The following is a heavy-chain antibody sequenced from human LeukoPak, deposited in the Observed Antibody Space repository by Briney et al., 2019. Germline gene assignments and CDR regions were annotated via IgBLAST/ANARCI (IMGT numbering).Heavy chain of an antibody. J-gene: IGHJ4*02. V-gene: IGHV1-69-2*01. Sequence: ASVMVSCKASGYTFSDHYIHWVQHAPGKGPEGMGHVDPEDGGIRYAEKFQGRVTITADTSTDTSYLELSSLRSEDTALYYCATGGIVPGDPLEYWGKGTLVTVSS. CDR3: ATGGIVPGDPLEY. CDR1: GYTFSDHY. D-gene: IGHD2-15*01. CDR2: VDPEDGGI.